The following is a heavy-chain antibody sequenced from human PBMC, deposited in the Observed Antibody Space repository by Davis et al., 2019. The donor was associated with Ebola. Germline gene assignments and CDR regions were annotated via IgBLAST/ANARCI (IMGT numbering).Heavy chain of an antibody. J-gene: IGHJ3*02. CDR3: TTPGGQDSGYDVFDI. CDR2: IIPIFGST. D-gene: IGHD5-12*01. V-gene: IGHV1-69*13. CDR1: GDTFISYA. Sequence: AASVKVSCKASGDTFISYAISWVRQAPGQGLEWMGGIIPIFGSTNYAQKFQGRVTITADESTSTAYMELSSLRSEDTAIYYCTTPGGQDSGYDVFDIWGQGTMVTVSS.